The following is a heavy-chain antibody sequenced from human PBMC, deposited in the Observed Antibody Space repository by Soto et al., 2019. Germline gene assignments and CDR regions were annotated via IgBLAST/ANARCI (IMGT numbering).Heavy chain of an antibody. Sequence: SETLSLTCAVYGGSFSGYYWSWIRQPPGKGLEWIGEINHSGSTNYNPSLKSRVTISVDTSKNQFSLKLSSVTAADTAVYYCARGPSRTGGDYWGQGTLVTVSS. CDR2: INHSGST. CDR1: GGSFSGYY. CDR3: ARGPSRTGGDY. J-gene: IGHJ4*02. V-gene: IGHV4-34*01. D-gene: IGHD3-10*01.